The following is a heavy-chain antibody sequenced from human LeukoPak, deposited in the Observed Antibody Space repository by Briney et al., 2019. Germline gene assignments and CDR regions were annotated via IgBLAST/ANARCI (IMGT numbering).Heavy chain of an antibody. J-gene: IGHJ5*02. CDR1: GFTFSSCA. Sequence: GGSLRLSCAASGFTFSSCAMSWVRQAPGKGLEWVSGISDSGGSTYYADSVKGRFTISRDNSENTLYLQMNSLRAEDTAVYYCAKQDPSSSGWYPWGQGTLVTVSS. CDR2: ISDSGGST. D-gene: IGHD6-19*01. CDR3: AKQDPSSSGWYP. V-gene: IGHV3-23*01.